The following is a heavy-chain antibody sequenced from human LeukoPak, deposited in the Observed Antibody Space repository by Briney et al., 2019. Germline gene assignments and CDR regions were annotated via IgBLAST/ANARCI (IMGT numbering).Heavy chain of an antibody. CDR2: FDPEDSET. Sequence: GASVKVSCKVSGYTLTELSMHWVRQAPGKGLEWMGGFDPEDSETIYAQKFQGRVTMTEDTSTDTAYMELSSLRSEDTAVYYCATDQGFGTNYWFDPWGQGTLVTVSS. CDR1: GYTLTELS. CDR3: ATDQGFGTNYWFDP. J-gene: IGHJ5*02. V-gene: IGHV1-24*01. D-gene: IGHD2-8*01.